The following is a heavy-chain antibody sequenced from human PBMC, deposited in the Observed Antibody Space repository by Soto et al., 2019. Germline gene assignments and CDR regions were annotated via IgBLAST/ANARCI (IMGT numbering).Heavy chain of an antibody. J-gene: IGHJ4*02. Sequence: QLQLQESGPGLVKPSETLSLTCTVSGGSISSSSYYWGWIRQPPGKGLEWIGSIYYSGSTYYNPSLNSRVTISVDTSKNQFSLKLSSVTAADTAVYYCARQSIVVVVAATVVDYWGQGTLVTVSS. CDR2: IYYSGST. D-gene: IGHD2-15*01. V-gene: IGHV4-39*01. CDR3: ARQSIVVVVAATVVDY. CDR1: GGSISSSSYY.